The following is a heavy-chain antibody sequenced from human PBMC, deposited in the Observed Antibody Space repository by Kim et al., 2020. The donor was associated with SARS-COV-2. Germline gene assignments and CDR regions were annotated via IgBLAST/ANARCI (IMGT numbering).Heavy chain of an antibody. CDR2: ISYDGSNK. J-gene: IGHJ4*02. CDR3: ARPGCGGDCYYYFDY. CDR1: GFTFSSYA. V-gene: IGHV3-30-3*01. D-gene: IGHD2-21*02. Sequence: GGSLRLSCAASGFTFSSYAMHWVRQAPGKGLEWVTVISYDGSNKYYADSVKGRFTISRDNSKNTLYLQMNSLRAEDTAMYYCARPGCGGDCYYYFDYWGQGTLVTVSS.